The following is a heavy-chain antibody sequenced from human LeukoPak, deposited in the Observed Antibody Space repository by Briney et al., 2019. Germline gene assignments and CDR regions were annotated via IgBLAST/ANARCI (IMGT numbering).Heavy chain of an antibody. CDR2: IYYSGST. D-gene: IGHD6-6*01. CDR1: GGSISSSSYY. J-gene: IGHJ4*02. V-gene: IGHV4-39*01. CDR3: ASIEYGSSSVEPGAY. Sequence: SETLSLTCTVSGGSISSSSYYWGWIRQPPGKGLEWIGSIYYSGSTYYNPSLKSRVTISVDTSKNQFSLKLSSVTAADTAVYYCASIEYGSSSVEPGAYWGQGTLVTVSS.